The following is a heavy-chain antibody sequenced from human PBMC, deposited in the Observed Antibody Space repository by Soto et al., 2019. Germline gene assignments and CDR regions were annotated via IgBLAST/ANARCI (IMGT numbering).Heavy chain of an antibody. J-gene: IGHJ4*02. V-gene: IGHV4-34*01. Sequence: SETLSLTCAVYGGSFSGYYWSWIRQPPGKGLEWIGEINHSGSTNYNPSLKSRVTISVDTSKNQFSLKLSSVTAADTAVYYCARSLTYYYDSSGYYYDYWGQGTLVTVSS. D-gene: IGHD3-22*01. CDR3: ARSLTYYYDSSGYYYDY. CDR1: GGSFSGYY. CDR2: INHSGST.